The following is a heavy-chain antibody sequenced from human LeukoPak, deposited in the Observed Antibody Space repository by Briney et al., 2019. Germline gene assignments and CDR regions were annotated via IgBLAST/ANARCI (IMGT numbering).Heavy chain of an antibody. D-gene: IGHD3-22*01. J-gene: IGHJ4*02. CDR3: TRPYYSDGSGSPDY. Sequence: PSETLSLTCAVYGGSFSGYYWSWIRQPPGKGLEWIGEINHSGSTYYNPSLKSRVTISVDTSKNQFSLKLTSVTAADTAVYYCTRPYYSDGSGSPDYWGQGTLVTVSS. CDR2: INHSGST. CDR1: GGSFSGYY. V-gene: IGHV4-34*01.